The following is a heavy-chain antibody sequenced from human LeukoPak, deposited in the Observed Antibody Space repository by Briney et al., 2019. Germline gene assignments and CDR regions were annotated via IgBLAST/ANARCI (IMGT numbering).Heavy chain of an antibody. CDR1: GGSTSSGDYY. J-gene: IGHJ4*02. D-gene: IGHD3-3*01. CDR3: ARGYDFWSGYYSYYFDY. V-gene: IGHV4-30-4*08. CDR2: IYYSGST. Sequence: PSQTLSLTCTVSGGSTSSGDYYWSWIRQPPGKGLEWIGYIYYSGSTYYNPSLKSRVTISVDTSKNQFSLKLSSVTAADTAVYYCARGYDFWSGYYSYYFDYWGQGTLVTVSS.